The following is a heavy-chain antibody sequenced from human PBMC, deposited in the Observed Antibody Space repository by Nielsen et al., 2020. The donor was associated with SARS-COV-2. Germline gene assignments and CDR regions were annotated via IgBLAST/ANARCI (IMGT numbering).Heavy chain of an antibody. V-gene: IGHV3-9*01. J-gene: IGHJ6*02. CDR3: ARGVGSSGRYGMDV. D-gene: IGHD3-22*01. CDR2: ISWNSGSI. Sequence: GGSLRLSCAASGFTFDDYAMHWVRQAPGKGLEWVSGISWNSGSIGYADSVKGRFTISRDNAKNSLYLQMNSLRAEDTALYHCARGVGSSGRYGMDVWGQGTTVTVSS. CDR1: GFTFDDYA.